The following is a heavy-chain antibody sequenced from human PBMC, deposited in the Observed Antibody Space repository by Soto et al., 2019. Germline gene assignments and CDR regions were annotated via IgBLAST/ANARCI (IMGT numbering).Heavy chain of an antibody. V-gene: IGHV5-51*01. CDR1: GYSFTGYW. CDR2: IYPDDSET. CDR3: AGIRSHFTVSAF. Sequence: GESLKISCKGSGYSFTGYWIAWVRQMPGKGLEWMGNIYPDDSETRYSPSFQGQVTISVDKSISTAYLQWSSLNASDTAMYYCAGIRSHFTVSAFWGKGPTVPAPS. J-gene: IGHJ6*04. D-gene: IGHD3-3*02.